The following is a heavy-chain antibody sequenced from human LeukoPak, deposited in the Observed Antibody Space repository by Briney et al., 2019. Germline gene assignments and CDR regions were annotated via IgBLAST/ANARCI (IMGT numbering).Heavy chain of an antibody. CDR2: ISSSTSHT. Sequence: PEGSLRLSCAASGFTLSTYEMTWVRQAPGKGLEWVSFISSSTSHTFYADSVKGRFTIFRDTAKNSLYLQMNNLRGEDTAVYYCARDVSSSTRAFDIWGQGTMVAVS. CDR3: ARDVSSSTRAFDI. J-gene: IGHJ3*02. V-gene: IGHV3-48*03. D-gene: IGHD2-8*01. CDR1: GFTLSTYE.